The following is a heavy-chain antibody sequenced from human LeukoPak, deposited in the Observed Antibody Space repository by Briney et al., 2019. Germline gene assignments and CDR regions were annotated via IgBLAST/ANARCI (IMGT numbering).Heavy chain of an antibody. Sequence: GGSLRLSCAASGFTFSSYSMNWVRQAPGKGLEWVSYISSSSSTIYYADSVKGRFTISRDNAKNSLYLQMKSLRAEDTAVYYCARVGFGYSSFRGSPGTYYFDYWGQGTLVTVSS. J-gene: IGHJ4*02. CDR2: ISSSSSTI. D-gene: IGHD6-19*01. CDR1: GFTFSSYS. CDR3: ARVGFGYSSFRGSPGTYYFDY. V-gene: IGHV3-48*04.